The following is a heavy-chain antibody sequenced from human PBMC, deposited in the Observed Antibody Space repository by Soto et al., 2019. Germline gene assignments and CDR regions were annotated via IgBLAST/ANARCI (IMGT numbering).Heavy chain of an antibody. CDR2: FDPEDGET. Sequence: ASVKVSCKVSGYTLTELSMHWVRQAPGKGLEWMGGFDPEDGETIYAQKFQGRVTMTEDTSTDTAYMELSSLRSEDTAVYYCATINYYDSQLGPWGAGRGWFDPWGQGTLVTVSS. J-gene: IGHJ5*02. CDR3: ATINYYDSQLGPWGAGRGWFDP. D-gene: IGHD3-22*01. V-gene: IGHV1-24*01. CDR1: GYTLTELS.